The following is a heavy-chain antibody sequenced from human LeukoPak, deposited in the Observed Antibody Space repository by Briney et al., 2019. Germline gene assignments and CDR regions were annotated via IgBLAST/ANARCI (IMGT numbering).Heavy chain of an antibody. J-gene: IGHJ5*02. V-gene: IGHV3-21*01. Sequence: GRSLRLSCAASGFTFSSYSMNWVRQAPGKGLEWVSYISSSSSYIYYADSVKGRFTISRDNAKNSLYLQMNSLRAEDTAVYYCARARSGHYPWGFDPWGQGTLVTVSS. CDR2: ISSSSSYI. D-gene: IGHD3-22*01. CDR1: GFTFSSYS. CDR3: ARARSGHYPWGFDP.